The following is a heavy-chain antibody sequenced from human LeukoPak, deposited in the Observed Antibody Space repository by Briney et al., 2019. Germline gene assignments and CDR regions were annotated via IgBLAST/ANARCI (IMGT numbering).Heavy chain of an antibody. J-gene: IGHJ6*02. Sequence: PSETLSLTCTVSGGSISSYYWSWIRQPPGKGLEWIGYIYYSGSTNYNPSLKSRVTISVDTSKNQFSLKLSSVTAADTAVYYCARDGIVVVVAATRLYYYYGMDVWGQGTTVTVSS. CDR3: ARDGIVVVVAATRLYYYYGMDV. CDR2: IYYSGST. D-gene: IGHD2-15*01. V-gene: IGHV4-59*01. CDR1: GGSISSYY.